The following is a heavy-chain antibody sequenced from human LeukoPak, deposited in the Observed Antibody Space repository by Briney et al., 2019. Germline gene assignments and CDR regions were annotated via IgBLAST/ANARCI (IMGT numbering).Heavy chain of an antibody. V-gene: IGHV4-34*01. Sequence: SETLSLTCAVYGGSFSGYYWSWIRQPPGKGLEWIGEINHSGSTNYNPSLKSQVTISVDTSKNQFSLKLSSVTAADTAVHYCARGSRGYSYGYLGYWGQGTLVTVSS. D-gene: IGHD5-18*01. J-gene: IGHJ4*02. CDR3: ARGSRGYSYGYLGY. CDR2: INHSGST. CDR1: GGSFSGYY.